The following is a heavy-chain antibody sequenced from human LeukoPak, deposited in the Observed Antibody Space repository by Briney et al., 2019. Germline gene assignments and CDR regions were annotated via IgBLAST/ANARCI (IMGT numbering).Heavy chain of an antibody. CDR1: GFTFSSYW. Sequence: GGSLRLSCAASGFTFSSYWMHWVRHAPGKGLVWVSRINSDGSSTSYEDSVKGRFTISRDNAKNTLYLQMNSLRAKDTAVYYCARGAKGYGESWFDPWGQGTLVTVSS. D-gene: IGHD4-17*01. V-gene: IGHV3-74*01. CDR3: ARGAKGYGESWFDP. J-gene: IGHJ5*02. CDR2: INSDGSST.